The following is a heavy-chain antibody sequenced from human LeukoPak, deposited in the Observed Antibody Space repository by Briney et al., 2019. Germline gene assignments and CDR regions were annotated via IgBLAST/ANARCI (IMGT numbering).Heavy chain of an antibody. CDR1: GGSISSSS. D-gene: IGHD3-22*01. Sequence: PSETLSLTCTVSGGSISSSSYYWGWIRQPPGKGLEWVSYISSSSSTIYYADSVKGRFTISRDNAKNSLYLQMNSLRAEDTAVYYCARGAYYYEDWGQGTLATVSS. CDR3: ARGAYYYED. J-gene: IGHJ4*02. CDR2: ISSSSSTI. V-gene: IGHV3-48*01.